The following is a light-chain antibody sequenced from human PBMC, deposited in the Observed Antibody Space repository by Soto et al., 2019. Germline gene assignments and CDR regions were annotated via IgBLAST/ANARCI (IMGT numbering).Light chain of an antibody. CDR2: AAN. J-gene: IGLJ2*01. CDR1: STDIGGYNL. V-gene: IGLV2-23*02. Sequence: QSALTQPASVSGSPGQSITISCTGTSTDIGGYNLVSWYQQHPGKAPKLIIYAANQRPSGVSDRFSGSRSGTTASQTISALQAEDEAEYACYSLAGGATFGFGGGTKGTV. CDR3: YSLAGGATFG.